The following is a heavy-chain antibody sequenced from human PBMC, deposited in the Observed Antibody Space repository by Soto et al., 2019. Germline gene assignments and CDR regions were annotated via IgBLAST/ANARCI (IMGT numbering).Heavy chain of an antibody. V-gene: IGHV1-69*02. Sequence: QVQLLQSGSEVKKPGSSVKVSCRASGGSLSSYPVTWVRQAPGQGLEWMGRIIPIVGLTNYAQKFQGRVTLAADKSTSAACMELRSLRSDDPAFYYGASPPGRHDAGGNDIDVWGKGTTVIVAS. CDR3: ASPPGRHDAGGNDIDV. CDR1: GGSLSSYP. J-gene: IGHJ6*03. D-gene: IGHD1-1*01. CDR2: IIPIVGLT.